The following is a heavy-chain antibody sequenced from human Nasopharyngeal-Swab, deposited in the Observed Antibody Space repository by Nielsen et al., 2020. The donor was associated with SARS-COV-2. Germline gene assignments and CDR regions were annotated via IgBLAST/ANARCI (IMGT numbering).Heavy chain of an antibody. D-gene: IGHD1-1*01. CDR3: ARDEAGTAKSGFDY. J-gene: IGHJ4*02. V-gene: IGHV3-33*08. CDR2: IWYDGSNK. CDR1: GFTFSDYY. Sequence: GGSLRLSCAASGFTFSDYYMSWIRQAPGKGLEWVAVIWYDGSNKYYADSVKGRFTISRDNSKNTLYLQMNSLRAEDTAIYYCARDEAGTAKSGFDYWCQGTLVTVSS.